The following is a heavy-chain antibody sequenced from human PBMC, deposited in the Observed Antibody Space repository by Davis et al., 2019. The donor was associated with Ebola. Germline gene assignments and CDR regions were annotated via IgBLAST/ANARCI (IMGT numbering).Heavy chain of an antibody. V-gene: IGHV1-2*02. CDR1: GYTFTGYY. CDR3: ARGETPHDSPNWFDP. Sequence: ASVQVSCKASGYTFTGYYIHWVRQAPGQGLEWMGWINPNSGGTNYAQKFQGRVTMTRDTSISTAYMELSRLRSDDTAVYYCARGETPHDSPNWFDPWGQGTLVTVSS. CDR2: INPNSGGT. J-gene: IGHJ5*02. D-gene: IGHD3-3*01.